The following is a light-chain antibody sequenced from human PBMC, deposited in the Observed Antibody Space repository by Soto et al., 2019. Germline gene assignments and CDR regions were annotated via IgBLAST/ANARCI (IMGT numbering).Light chain of an antibody. Sequence: DIQMTQTPSSLSASVGDRVTLTCRASQSISSSLNWYQQKPEKAPKLLIYAASNLQSGVPSRLSGSGSWTDFTLTISSLQPEDFATYYCQQSYSTVRTFGQGTRLEIK. CDR2: AAS. CDR1: QSISSS. V-gene: IGKV1-39*01. CDR3: QQSYSTVRT. J-gene: IGKJ5*01.